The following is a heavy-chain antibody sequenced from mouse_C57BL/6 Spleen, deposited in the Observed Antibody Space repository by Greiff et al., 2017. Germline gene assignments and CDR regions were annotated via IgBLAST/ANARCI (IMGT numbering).Heavy chain of an antibody. CDR1: GYTFTDYY. CDR3: ARDSSYDAMDY. CDR2: INPYNGGT. Sequence: EVHLVESGPVLVKPGASVKMSCKASGYTFTDYYMNWVKQSHGKSLEWIGVINPYNGGTSYNQKFKGKATLTVDKSSSTAYMELNSLTSEDSAVYYCARDSSYDAMDYWGQGTSVTVSS. V-gene: IGHV1-19*01. J-gene: IGHJ4*01. D-gene: IGHD1-1*01.